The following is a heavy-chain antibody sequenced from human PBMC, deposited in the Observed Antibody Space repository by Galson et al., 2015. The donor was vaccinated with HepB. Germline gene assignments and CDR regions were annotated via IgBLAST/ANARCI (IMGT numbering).Heavy chain of an antibody. CDR3: ARGGVAGTIDAFDI. Sequence: SVKVSCKASGYTFTSYYMHWVRQAPGQGLEWMQIINPSGGDTSYAQKFQGRVTMTSDTSTSTVYMELSSLRSEDTAVCYCARGGVAGTIDAFDIWGQGTMVTVSS. J-gene: IGHJ3*02. CDR2: INPSGGDT. D-gene: IGHD6-19*01. V-gene: IGHV1-46*01. CDR1: GYTFTSYY.